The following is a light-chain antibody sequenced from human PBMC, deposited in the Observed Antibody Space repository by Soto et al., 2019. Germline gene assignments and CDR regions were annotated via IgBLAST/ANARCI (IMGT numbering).Light chain of an antibody. Sequence: QSALTQPASVSGSPGQSITISCTGTSSDVGSYNYVSWYQQYPGKAPKPMIYDVSNRPSGVSYRFSGSKSGNTASLTISGLQAEEEADYYCSSYTTSGTHVVFGGGTKLTVL. CDR3: SSYTTSGTHVV. CDR1: SSDVGSYNY. J-gene: IGLJ2*01. CDR2: DVS. V-gene: IGLV2-14*01.